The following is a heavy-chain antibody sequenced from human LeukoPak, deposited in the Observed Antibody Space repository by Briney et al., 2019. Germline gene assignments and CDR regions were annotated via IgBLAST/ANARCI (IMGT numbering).Heavy chain of an antibody. CDR2: IRGSGDGT. J-gene: IGHJ3*01. D-gene: IGHD4-17*01. CDR1: GFTFSSYA. CDR3: GRDPNGDYVGAFDF. V-gene: IGHV3-23*01. Sequence: GGSLRLSCAASGFTFSSYAMTWVRQAPGKGLEWVSSIRGSGDGTSYADSVKGRFTMSRDNSKNTLYLQMNSLRAEDTAIYYCGRDPNGDYVGAFDFWDQGTLVTVSS.